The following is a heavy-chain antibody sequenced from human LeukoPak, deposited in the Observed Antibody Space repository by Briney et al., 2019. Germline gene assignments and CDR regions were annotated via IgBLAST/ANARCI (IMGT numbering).Heavy chain of an antibody. J-gene: IGHJ5*02. CDR3: ARDYDFWSGSVGGNWFDP. D-gene: IGHD3-3*01. Sequence: PSETLSLTCIVSGGSISSSNYFWGWIRQSPGKGLEWIGNIHYSGSTYYNSSLKSRVTISVDTSKDQFSLRLTSVTAADTAVYYCARDYDFWSGSVGGNWFDPWGQGTLVTVSS. CDR2: IHYSGST. V-gene: IGHV4-39*07. CDR1: GGSISSSNYF.